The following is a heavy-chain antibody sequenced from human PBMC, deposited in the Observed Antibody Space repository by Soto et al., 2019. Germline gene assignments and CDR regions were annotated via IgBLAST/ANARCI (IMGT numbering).Heavy chain of an antibody. CDR2: ISYSGSA. V-gene: IGHV4-31*03. CDR3: ARRRCTTTTCFDP. CDR1: GGSINSGNYY. D-gene: IGHD2-2*01. Sequence: LSLTCSVSGGSINSGNYYWSWIRQHPGKGLEWIGYISYSGSAHYNPSLRSRVFISVDTSRNQFSLKLSSVTAADTAVYYCARRRCTTTTCFDPWGQGTLVTVSS. J-gene: IGHJ5*02.